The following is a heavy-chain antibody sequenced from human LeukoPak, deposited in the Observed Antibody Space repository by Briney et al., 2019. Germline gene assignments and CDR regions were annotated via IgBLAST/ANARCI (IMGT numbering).Heavy chain of an antibody. CDR3: AKDPVEGLRSYYFDY. V-gene: IGHV3-23*01. J-gene: IGHJ4*02. CDR1: GFTFSNAW. CDR2: ISGSGGST. D-gene: IGHD5-12*01. Sequence: PGGSLRLSCAASGFTFSNAWMSWVRQAPGKGLEWVSAISGSGGSTYYADSVKGRFTISRDNSKNTLYLQMNSLRAEDTAVYYCAKDPVEGLRSYYFDYWGQGTLVTVSS.